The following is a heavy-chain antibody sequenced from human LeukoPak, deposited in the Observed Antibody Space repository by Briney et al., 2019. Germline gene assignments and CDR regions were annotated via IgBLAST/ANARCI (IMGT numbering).Heavy chain of an antibody. D-gene: IGHD5-12*01. CDR2: IFDSGTTNYNPST. CDR3: ARGGVTTIAQYDY. V-gene: IGHV4-59*01. J-gene: IGHJ4*02. CDR1: GGSIISYF. Sequence: PSETLSLTCTVSGGSIISYFWSWIRQPPGKGPEWIGYIFDSGTTNYNPSTNYNPSLRSRVTVSLDTSKNHFSLKLSSVTAADTAVYFCARGGVTTIAQYDYWGQGILVTVSS.